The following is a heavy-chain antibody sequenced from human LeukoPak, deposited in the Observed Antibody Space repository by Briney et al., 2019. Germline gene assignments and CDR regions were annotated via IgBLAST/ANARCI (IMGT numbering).Heavy chain of an antibody. CDR3: AKAKYSSSWVNWFDP. CDR1: GFTFSSYW. CDR2: INQDGSEK. D-gene: IGHD6-13*01. J-gene: IGHJ5*02. Sequence: GGSLRLSCVASGFTFSSYWMSWVRQAPGKGLEWVANINQDGSEKYDVDSAKGRFTISRDNAKNSLYLQMNSLRAEDTAVYYCAKAKYSSSWVNWFDPWGQGTLVTVSS. V-gene: IGHV3-7*01.